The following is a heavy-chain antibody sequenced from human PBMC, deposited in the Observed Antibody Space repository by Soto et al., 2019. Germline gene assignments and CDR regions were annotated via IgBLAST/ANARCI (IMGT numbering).Heavy chain of an antibody. Sequence: SETLSLTCTVSGGSVSSGSYYWSWIRQPPGKGLEWIGYIYYSGSTNYHPSLKSRVTIAVDTSKNQFSLKLSSVTAADTAVYYCATRRGGYDPHLRYWGQGTLVTVSS. D-gene: IGHD3-16*01. V-gene: IGHV4-61*01. CDR3: ATRRGGYDPHLRY. J-gene: IGHJ4*02. CDR2: IYYSGST. CDR1: GGSVSSGSYY.